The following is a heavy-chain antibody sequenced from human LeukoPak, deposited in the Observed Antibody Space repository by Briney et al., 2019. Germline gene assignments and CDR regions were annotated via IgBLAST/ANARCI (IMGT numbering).Heavy chain of an antibody. CDR1: GFTFSSYG. CDR3: ARLNFGYSDYYDSSGYYYYY. D-gene: IGHD3-22*01. CDR2: IRYDGSNK. V-gene: IGHV3-33*01. Sequence: GGSLRLSCAASGFTFSSYGMHWVRQAPGKGLEWVAVIRYDGSNKYYADSVKGRFTISRDNSKNTLYLQMNSLRAEDTAVYYCARLNFGYSDYYDSSGYYYYYWGQGTLVTVSS. J-gene: IGHJ4*02.